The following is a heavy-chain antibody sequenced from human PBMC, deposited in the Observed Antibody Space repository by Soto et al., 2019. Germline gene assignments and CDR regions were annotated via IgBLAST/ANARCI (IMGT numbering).Heavy chain of an antibody. CDR1: GGSVSGYY. D-gene: IGHD1-26*01. Sequence: PSETLSLTCAVYGGSVSGYYWSWIRQPPGKGLEWIGEINHSGSTNYNPSLKSRVTISVDTSKNQFSLKLSSVTAADTAVYYCARAWVSYYYYGMDVWGQGTTVTVSS. V-gene: IGHV4-34*01. J-gene: IGHJ6*02. CDR2: INHSGST. CDR3: ARAWVSYYYYGMDV.